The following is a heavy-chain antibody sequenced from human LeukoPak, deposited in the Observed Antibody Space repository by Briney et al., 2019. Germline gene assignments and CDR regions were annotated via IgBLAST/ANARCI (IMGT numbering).Heavy chain of an antibody. CDR2: IRYDGRNK. Sequence: GGSLRLSCATSGLTFSNYGMYWVRQAPGKGLEWVAFIRYDGRNKYYEDSVKGRFTISRDNSKNTLYLQINGLRDDDTAVYYCARDYRDNNDFWSCSDDWGQGTLVTVSS. J-gene: IGHJ4*02. D-gene: IGHD3-3*01. V-gene: IGHV3-30*02. CDR3: ARDYRDNNDFWSCSDD. CDR1: GLTFSNYG.